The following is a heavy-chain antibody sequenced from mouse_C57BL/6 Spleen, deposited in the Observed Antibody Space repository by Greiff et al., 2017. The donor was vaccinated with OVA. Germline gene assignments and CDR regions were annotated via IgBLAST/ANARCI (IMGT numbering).Heavy chain of an antibody. V-gene: IGHV1-15*01. CDR1: GYTFTDYE. Sequence: QVQLQQSGAELVRPGASVTLSCKASGYTFTDYEMHWVKQTPVHGLEWIGAIDPETGGTAYNQKFKGKAILTVDKSSSTAYMELRSLTSEDSAVYYCTRKGVYYGSRRDYFDYWGQGTTLTVSS. D-gene: IGHD1-1*01. CDR3: TRKGVYYGSRRDYFDY. CDR2: IDPETGGT. J-gene: IGHJ2*01.